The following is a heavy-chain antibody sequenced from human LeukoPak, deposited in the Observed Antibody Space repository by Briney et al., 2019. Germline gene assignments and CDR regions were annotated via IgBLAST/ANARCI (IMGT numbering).Heavy chain of an antibody. CDR2: INHSGYT. Sequence: PSETLSLTCAVSGAPFSNFYWSCIRQYPGKRLEWIGEINHSGYTNYNPSLKSRVTISVDTPKNQFSLKVNSVTAADTAVYYCARQLYGSDYWGQGTLVTVSS. CDR1: GAPFSNFY. D-gene: IGHD1-1*01. J-gene: IGHJ4*02. CDR3: ARQLYGSDY. V-gene: IGHV4-34*01.